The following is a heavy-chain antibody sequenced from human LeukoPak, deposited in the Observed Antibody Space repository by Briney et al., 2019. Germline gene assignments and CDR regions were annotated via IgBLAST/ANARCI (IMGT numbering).Heavy chain of an antibody. Sequence: ASVKVSCKASGYTFTGYYMHWVRQAPGQGLEWMGWINPNSGGTNYAQKFQGRVTMTRDTSISTAYMELSRLRSDDTAVYYCAREGGDCSSTSCYSWLDPWGQGTLVTVSS. CDR2: INPNSGGT. CDR3: AREGGDCSSTSCYSWLDP. D-gene: IGHD2-2*02. V-gene: IGHV1-2*02. CDR1: GYTFTGYY. J-gene: IGHJ5*02.